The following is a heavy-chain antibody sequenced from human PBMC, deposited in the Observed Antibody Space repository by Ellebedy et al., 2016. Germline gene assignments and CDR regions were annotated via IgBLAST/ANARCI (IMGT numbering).Heavy chain of an antibody. CDR2: INPSGGST. D-gene: IGHD5-24*01. CDR3: ARVGGYNSDY. V-gene: IGHV1-46*01. J-gene: IGHJ4*02. Sequence: ASVKVSCKASGYTFTNYDMHWVRQAPGQGLEWMGMINPSGGSTSYAQKVQGRVTMTRDTSTSTVYMELSSLRSDDTAVYYCARVGGYNSDYWGQGTLVTVSS. CDR1: GYTFTNYD.